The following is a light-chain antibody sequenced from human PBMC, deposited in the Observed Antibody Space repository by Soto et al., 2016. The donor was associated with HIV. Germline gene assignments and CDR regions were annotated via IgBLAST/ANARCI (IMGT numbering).Light chain of an antibody. V-gene: IGLV3-27*01. J-gene: IGLJ3*02. Sequence: SYELTQPSSVSVSPGQTVRITCSGDVLAKKYARWFQQKPGQAPTLVIYKDSERPSGIPERFSGSSSGTTVTLTISGAQVEDEADYYCYSAADNNWVFGGGTKLTVL. CDR1: VLAKKY. CDR3: YSAADNNWV. CDR2: KDS.